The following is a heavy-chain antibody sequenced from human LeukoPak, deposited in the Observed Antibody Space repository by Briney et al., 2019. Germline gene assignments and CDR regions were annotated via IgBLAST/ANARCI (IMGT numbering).Heavy chain of an antibody. Sequence: GGSLRLSCAASVFTFSSDAMSWGRQAPGEGLEWVSAIRGICGGTYYADSVNVRLTISRDNSKNTLYLQTPRLRAEDTAVYSCARRTYSIDPWGQGTLVTVSS. V-gene: IGHV3-23*01. D-gene: IGHD2-21*01. CDR2: IRGICGGT. J-gene: IGHJ5*02. CDR3: ARRTYSIDP. CDR1: VFTFSSDA.